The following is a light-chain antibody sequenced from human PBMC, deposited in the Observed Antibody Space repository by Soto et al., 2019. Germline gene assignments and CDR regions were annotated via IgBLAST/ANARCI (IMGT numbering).Light chain of an antibody. CDR1: TSKIGADYD. Sequence: QSVLTQPPSGSGAPGQRVTISCTGSTSKIGADYDVHWYQHLPVTAPKLLIFGNTIRPSGVPDRFSGSRSGTSASLAISGLQADDEADYYCQSYDNSPHALYVFGTGTKVTVL. CDR3: QSYDNSPHALYV. V-gene: IGLV1-40*01. J-gene: IGLJ1*01. CDR2: GNT.